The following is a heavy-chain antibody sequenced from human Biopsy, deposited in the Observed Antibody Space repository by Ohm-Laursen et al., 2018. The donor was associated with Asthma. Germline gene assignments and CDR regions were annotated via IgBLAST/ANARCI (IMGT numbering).Heavy chain of an antibody. V-gene: IGHV3-30*01. CDR3: VRDGTDDAFYI. CDR2: ISKDASTQ. J-gene: IGHJ3*02. Sequence: SLRLSCSASGFSFSNFAIHWVRQAPGKGLEWVGVISKDASTQDYADSVKGRFTMARDNSKNTLDLQMNSLREEDTAVYYCVRDGTDDAFYIWGQGTVVSVSS. D-gene: IGHD1-1*01. CDR1: GFSFSNFA.